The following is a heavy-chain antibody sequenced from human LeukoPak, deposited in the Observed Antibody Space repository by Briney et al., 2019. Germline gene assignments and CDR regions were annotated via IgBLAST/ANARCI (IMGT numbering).Heavy chain of an antibody. J-gene: IGHJ4*02. CDR3: ARPTPGIAVAGTHPFDY. V-gene: IGHV3-11*04. Sequence: GGSLRLSCAASGFTFSDYYMSWIRQAPGKGLEWVSYISSSSSTIYYADSVKGRFTISRDNAKNSLYLQMNSLRAEDTAVYYCARPTPGIAVAGTHPFDYWGQGTLVTVSS. CDR2: ISSSSSTI. CDR1: GFTFSDYY. D-gene: IGHD6-19*01.